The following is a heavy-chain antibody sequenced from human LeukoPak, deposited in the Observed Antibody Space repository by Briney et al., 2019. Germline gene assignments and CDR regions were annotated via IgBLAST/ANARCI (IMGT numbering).Heavy chain of an antibody. Sequence: GGSLRLSCAASGFTFSSSNMNWVRQAPGKGREWVSSITASSGYIFYADSVKGRFTISRDNAKNSLYLQMDSLSAEDTAVYYCARYSGTYRDYWGQGTLVTVSS. V-gene: IGHV3-21*06. D-gene: IGHD3-10*01. CDR2: ITASSGYI. CDR1: GFTFSSSN. J-gene: IGHJ4*02. CDR3: ARYSGTYRDY.